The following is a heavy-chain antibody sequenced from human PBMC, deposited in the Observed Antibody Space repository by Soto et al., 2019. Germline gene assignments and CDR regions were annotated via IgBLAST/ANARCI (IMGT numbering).Heavy chain of an antibody. CDR1: GYTFTSYY. CDR3: ARDPPNCSSTSCYAFHGMDV. J-gene: IGHJ6*02. V-gene: IGHV1-46*01. CDR2: INPSGGST. D-gene: IGHD2-2*01. Sequence: ASVKVSCKXSGYTFTSYYMHWVRQAPGQGLEWMGIINPSGGSTSYAQKFQGRVTMTRDTSTSTVYMELSSLRSEDTAVYYCARDPPNCSSTSCYAFHGMDVWGQGTTVTVSS.